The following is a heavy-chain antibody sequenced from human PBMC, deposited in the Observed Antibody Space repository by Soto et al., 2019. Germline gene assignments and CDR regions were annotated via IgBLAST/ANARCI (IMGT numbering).Heavy chain of an antibody. D-gene: IGHD3-10*01. Sequence: GASVKVSCKASGYTFTSYAMHWVRQAPGQRLEWMGWINAGNGNTKYSQKFQGRVTITRDTSASTAYMELSSLRSEDTAVYYCARALGEGEFPAPYYYYGMDVWGQGTTVTV. CDR1: GYTFTSYA. J-gene: IGHJ6*02. CDR3: ARALGEGEFPAPYYYYGMDV. CDR2: INAGNGNT. V-gene: IGHV1-3*01.